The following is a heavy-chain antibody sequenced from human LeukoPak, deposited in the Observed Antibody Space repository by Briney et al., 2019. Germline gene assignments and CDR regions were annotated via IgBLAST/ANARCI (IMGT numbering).Heavy chain of an antibody. CDR2: INHSGST. Sequence: SETLSLTCAVYGGSFSGYYWSWIRQPPGKGLEWIGEINHSGSTNYNPSLKSRVTISVDTSKNQFSLKLRSVTAADTAVYYCAQGSTWYLAPPDYWGQETLATVPS. CDR1: GGSFSGYY. D-gene: IGHD6-13*01. J-gene: IGHJ4*02. CDR3: AQGSTWYLAPPDY. V-gene: IGHV4-34*01.